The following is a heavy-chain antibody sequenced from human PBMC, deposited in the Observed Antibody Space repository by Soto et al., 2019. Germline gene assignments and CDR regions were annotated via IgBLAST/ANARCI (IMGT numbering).Heavy chain of an antibody. D-gene: IGHD1-7*01. Sequence: XSVKVYCEASGCTFTSYYMHWVRQAPGQGLEWMGIINPSGGSTSYSQKFQGRVTMTRDTSTSTVYMELSSLRSEDTAVYYCARGLGTGTTIFDYWGQGTLVTVSS. J-gene: IGHJ4*02. CDR3: ARGLGTGTTIFDY. CDR2: INPSGGST. V-gene: IGHV1-46*01. CDR1: GCTFTSYY.